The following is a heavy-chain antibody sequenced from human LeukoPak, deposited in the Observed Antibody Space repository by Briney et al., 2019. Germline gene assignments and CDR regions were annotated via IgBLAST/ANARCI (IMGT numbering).Heavy chain of an antibody. V-gene: IGHV3-30*02. CDR3: AKDLASPFDY. CDR1: GFTFSYYG. CDR2: IRHDGSNN. D-gene: IGHD5-12*01. Sequence: PGGSLRLSCAASGFTFSYYGMHWVRQAPGKGLEWVAFIRHDGSNNYYADSVKGRFTISRDNSKDTLYLQMNSLRAEDTAIYYCAKDLASPFDYWGQGTLVTVSS. J-gene: IGHJ4*02.